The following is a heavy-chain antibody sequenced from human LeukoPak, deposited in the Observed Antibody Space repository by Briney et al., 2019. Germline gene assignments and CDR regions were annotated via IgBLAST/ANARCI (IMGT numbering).Heavy chain of an antibody. D-gene: IGHD3-22*01. CDR1: GXTVSSNY. J-gene: IGHJ4*02. Sequence: GGSLRLSCAASGXTVSSNYMSWVRQAPGKNLEWVSVLYSGGRTYYADSVKGRFTISRDNSKNTLFLQMNSLRAEDTAVYYCARMVTYYYDSRVAYFDYWGQGTLVTVSS. CDR2: LYSGGRT. CDR3: ARMVTYYYDSRVAYFDY. V-gene: IGHV3-53*01.